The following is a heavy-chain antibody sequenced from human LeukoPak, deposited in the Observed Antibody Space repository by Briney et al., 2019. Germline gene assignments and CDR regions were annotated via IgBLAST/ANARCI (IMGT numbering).Heavy chain of an antibody. CDR3: ARYDRVMNYFDH. D-gene: IGHD2-21*01. J-gene: IGHJ4*02. V-gene: IGHV1-8*03. Sequence: ASVKVSCKASGYTFTSYDINWVRQATGQGLEWMGWMNPNSGNTGYAQKFQGRVTITRNTSISTAYMELSSLRSEDTAVYYCARYDRVMNYFDHWGQGTLVTVSS. CDR2: MNPNSGNT. CDR1: GYTFTSYD.